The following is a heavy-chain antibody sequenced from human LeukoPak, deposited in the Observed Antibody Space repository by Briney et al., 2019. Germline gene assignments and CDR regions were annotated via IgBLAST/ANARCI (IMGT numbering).Heavy chain of an antibody. CDR1: GGSITNYY. CDR2: IYYSGST. Sequence: PSETLSLTCTVSGGSITNYYWSWIRQPPGKGLEWIGYIYYSGSTNYNPSLQSRVTISVDTSKNQFSLKLSSVTAADTAVYYCARFADGDYRFDPWGQGTLVTVSS. V-gene: IGHV4-59*01. J-gene: IGHJ5*02. CDR3: ARFADGDYRFDP. D-gene: IGHD4-17*01.